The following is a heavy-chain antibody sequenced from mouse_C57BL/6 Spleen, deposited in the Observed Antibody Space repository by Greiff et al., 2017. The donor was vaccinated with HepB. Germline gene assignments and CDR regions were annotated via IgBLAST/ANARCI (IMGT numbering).Heavy chain of an antibody. D-gene: IGHD2-4*01. CDR2: ISSGGSYT. CDR1: GFTFSSYG. J-gene: IGHJ2*01. Sequence: EVKVEESGGDLVKPGGSLKLSCAASGFTFSSYGMSWVRQTPDKRLEWVATISSGGSYTYYPDSVKGRFTISRDNAKNTLYLQMSSLKSEDTAMYYCARHDYYDYDGGDYFDYWGQGTTLTVSS. CDR3: ARHDYYDYDGGDYFDY. V-gene: IGHV5-6*02.